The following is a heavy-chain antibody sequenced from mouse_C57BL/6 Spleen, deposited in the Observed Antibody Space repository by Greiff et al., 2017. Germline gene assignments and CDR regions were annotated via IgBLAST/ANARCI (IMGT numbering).Heavy chain of an antibody. Sequence: EVQLQQSGPELVKPGASVKISCKASGYSFTGYYMNWVKQSPEKSLEWIGEINPSTGGTTYNQKFKAKATLTVDKSSSTAYMQLKSLTSEDSAVYYCARNNYYGSSYYYFDYWGQGTTLTVSS. CDR1: GYSFTGYY. V-gene: IGHV1-42*01. J-gene: IGHJ2*01. CDR3: ARNNYYGSSYYYFDY. CDR2: INPSTGGT. D-gene: IGHD1-1*01.